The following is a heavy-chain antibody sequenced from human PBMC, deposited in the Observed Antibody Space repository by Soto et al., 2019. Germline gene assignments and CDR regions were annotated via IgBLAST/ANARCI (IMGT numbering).Heavy chain of an antibody. D-gene: IGHD3-3*01. Sequence: ASVKVSCKASGYTFTSYGISWVRQAPGQGREWMGWISAYNGNTNYAQKLQGRVTMTTDTSTSTAYMELRSLRSDDTAVYYCARGYPNYDCWSGYFYYYYGMDVWGQGTTVTVSS. J-gene: IGHJ6*02. CDR3: ARGYPNYDCWSGYFYYYYGMDV. CDR2: ISAYNGNT. CDR1: GYTFTSYG. V-gene: IGHV1-18*04.